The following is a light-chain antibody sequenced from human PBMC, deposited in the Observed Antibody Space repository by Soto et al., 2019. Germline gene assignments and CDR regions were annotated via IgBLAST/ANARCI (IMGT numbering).Light chain of an antibody. J-gene: IGKJ1*01. CDR3: KQYYSYPRT. Sequence: DLQMHPSLSTLSSSEGYRVPISGRASQSVSIWLAWYQQKPGRDPKLLIYKSSILESGVPSRFSGSGSGTDFTLTISCMQSEDFATYYCKQYYSYPRTCGQGTKGDI. V-gene: IGKV1-5*03. CDR1: QSVSIW. CDR2: KSS.